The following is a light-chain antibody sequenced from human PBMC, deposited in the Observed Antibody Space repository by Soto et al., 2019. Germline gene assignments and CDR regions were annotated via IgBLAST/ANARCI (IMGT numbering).Light chain of an antibody. J-gene: IGKJ4*01. CDR1: QGIGND. CDR3: QQYNSYPLT. V-gene: IGKV1-17*01. CDR2: AAS. Sequence: DIQMTQSPSSLSASVGDRITITCRASQGIGNDLGWYQQKPGNAPKRLIFAASSLHSGVPSRFSGSESGTEFILAFSSLQPQYLATYDSQQYNSYPLTFGGGTKVEVK.